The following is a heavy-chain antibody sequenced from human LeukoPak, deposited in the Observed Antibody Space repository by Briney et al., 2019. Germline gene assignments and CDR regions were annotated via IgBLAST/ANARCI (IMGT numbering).Heavy chain of an antibody. CDR2: IYHSGST. CDR1: GASIASYY. J-gene: IGHJ4*02. CDR3: ARGGGYYLFDY. Sequence: SETLSLTCTVSGASIASYYWTWIRQPPGKGLEWIGYIYHSGSTYHNPSLKSRVTISVDRSKNQFSLKLSSVTAADTAVYYCARGGGYYLFDYWGQGTLVTVSS. V-gene: IGHV4-30-2*01. D-gene: IGHD3-22*01.